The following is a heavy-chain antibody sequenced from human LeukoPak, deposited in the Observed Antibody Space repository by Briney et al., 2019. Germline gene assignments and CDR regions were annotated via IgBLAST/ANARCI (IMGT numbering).Heavy chain of an antibody. CDR3: ARDVPGGY. CDR1: GGSISSYY. Sequence: SETLSLTCTVSGGSISSYYWSWIRQPPGKGLEWIGEINHSGSTNYNPSLKSRVTISVDTSKNQFSLKLSSVTAADTAVYYCARDVPGGYWGQGTLVTVSS. V-gene: IGHV4-34*01. CDR2: INHSGST. J-gene: IGHJ4*02. D-gene: IGHD2-15*01.